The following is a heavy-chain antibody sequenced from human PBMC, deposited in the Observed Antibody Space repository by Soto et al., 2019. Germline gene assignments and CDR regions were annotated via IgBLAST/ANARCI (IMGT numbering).Heavy chain of an antibody. CDR1: GFSLSTSGVG. CDR2: IYWDDDK. D-gene: IGHD6-19*01. V-gene: IGHV2-5*02. Sequence: SGPTLVNPTQTLTLTCTFSGFSLSTSGVGVGWIRQPPGKALEWLALIYWDDDKRYSPSLKSRLSITKDTPKNQVDLTMTNMDPVDTATFFCAHRTRIAVASSRFYYFDYWGRGTLVTVSS. J-gene: IGHJ4*02. CDR3: AHRTRIAVASSRFYYFDY.